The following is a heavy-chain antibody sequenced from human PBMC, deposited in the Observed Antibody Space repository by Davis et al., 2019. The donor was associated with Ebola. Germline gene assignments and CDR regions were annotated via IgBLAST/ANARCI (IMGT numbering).Heavy chain of an antibody. CDR3: ARTFSYPGAMDV. CDR2: IYYRGST. J-gene: IGHJ6*02. Sequence: MPGGSLRLSCTVSGGSISSSYWSWIRQPPGKGLEWIGYIYYRGSTKYNPSLKSRVTVSTDTSKNQFSLKVTSVTAADTAVYYCARTFSYPGAMDVWGQGTTVTVSS. CDR1: GGSISSSY. D-gene: IGHD2-21*01. V-gene: IGHV4-59*01.